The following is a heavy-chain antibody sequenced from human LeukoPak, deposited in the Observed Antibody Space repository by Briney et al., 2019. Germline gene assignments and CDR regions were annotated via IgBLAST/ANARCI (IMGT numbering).Heavy chain of an antibody. V-gene: IGHV3-23*01. CDR1: GFTLSTNA. CDR2: ISGSGAST. CDR3: AKDVGKWESLHFFDY. J-gene: IGHJ4*02. Sequence: GGSLRLSCAASGFTLSTNAMSWVRQAPGKGLEWISGISGSGASTYYADSVKGRFTISRDDSRNTLYLQMNSLRGDDTAVYYCAKDVGKWESLHFFDYWGQGTLVTASS. D-gene: IGHD1-26*01.